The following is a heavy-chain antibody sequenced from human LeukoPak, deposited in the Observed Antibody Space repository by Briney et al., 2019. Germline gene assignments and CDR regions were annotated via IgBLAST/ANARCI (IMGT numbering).Heavy chain of an antibody. CDR2: IIHTWNT. D-gene: IGHD3-3*01. J-gene: IGHJ3*01. Sequence: SETPSLTCAVSGGSFTGSYWTWVRHRPGQGLGWVGEIIHTWNTNYNPSLKSRITLSVDKSKRQFSLKLTSVTAADTAVYYCAKATFRDFLSGYSSAFEFWGQGTVVAVSS. V-gene: IGHV4-34*12. CDR3: AKATFRDFLSGYSSAFEF. CDR1: GGSFTGSY.